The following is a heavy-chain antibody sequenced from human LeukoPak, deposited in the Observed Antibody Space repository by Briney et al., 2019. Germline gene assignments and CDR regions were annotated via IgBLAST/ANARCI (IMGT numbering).Heavy chain of an antibody. V-gene: IGHV3-66*02. CDR3: ARGQNPAHFDY. D-gene: IGHD2-2*01. Sequence: GGSLRLSCAASGFTVSSNYMSWVRQAPGKGLEWVSVIYSGGSTYYADSVKGRFTTSRDNSKNTLYLQMNSLRAEDTAVYYCARGQNPAHFDYWGQGTLVTVSS. CDR2: IYSGGST. CDR1: GFTVSSNY. J-gene: IGHJ4*02.